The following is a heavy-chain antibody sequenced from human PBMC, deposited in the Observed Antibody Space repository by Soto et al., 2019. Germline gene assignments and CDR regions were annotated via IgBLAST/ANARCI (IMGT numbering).Heavy chain of an antibody. Sequence: GSLRLSCAAIGFTFSVYAMTWVRQAPGKGLEWVSAVTANGGSTYSADSVKGRFTISRDNSKNTLFLQMNSLRAEDTAVYYCASLGVGDWANYYYYYGMDVWGQGTTVTVSS. CDR1: GFTFSVYA. D-gene: IGHD2-21*02. CDR3: ASLGVGDWANYYYYYGMDV. J-gene: IGHJ6*02. V-gene: IGHV3-23*01. CDR2: VTANGGST.